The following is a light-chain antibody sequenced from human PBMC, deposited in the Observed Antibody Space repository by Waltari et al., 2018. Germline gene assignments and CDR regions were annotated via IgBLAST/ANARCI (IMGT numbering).Light chain of an antibody. V-gene: IGKV3-20*01. CDR1: QSVGSTS. Sequence: VVLTQSPGTLSLSPGETVTLTCRASQSVGSTSTAWYQQKPGQAPRLLIYGSSRRAPGVPDRFSARWSGTDFALTITSLDPEDFAVYLCQQYGKSPITFGQGTRLEVK. CDR3: QQYGKSPIT. CDR2: GSS. J-gene: IGKJ5*01.